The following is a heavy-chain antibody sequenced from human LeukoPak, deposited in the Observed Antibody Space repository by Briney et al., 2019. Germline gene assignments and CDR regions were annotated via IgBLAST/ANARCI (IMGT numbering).Heavy chain of an antibody. D-gene: IGHD3-22*01. CDR1: GGTFSSYT. Sequence: SVKVSCKASGGTFSSYTISRVRQAPGQGLEWMGGIIPIFGTANYAQKFQGRVTITTDESTGTAYMELSSLRSEDTAVYYCARGDSSGPGYYYMDVWGKGTTVTVSS. J-gene: IGHJ6*03. V-gene: IGHV1-69*05. CDR2: IIPIFGTA. CDR3: ARGDSSGPGYYYMDV.